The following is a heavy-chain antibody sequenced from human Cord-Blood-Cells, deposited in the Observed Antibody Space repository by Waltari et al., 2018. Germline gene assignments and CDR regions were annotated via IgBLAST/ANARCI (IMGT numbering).Heavy chain of an antibody. J-gene: IGHJ3*02. CDR1: GYTFTGYY. CDR2: INANSGGT. V-gene: IGHV1-2*02. Sequence: QVQLVQSWAEVRTPGASVKVSCKASGYTFTGYYIHWVRQAPGQGREWMGGINANSGGTNYELKSQGGATMTRYTAIRTAYMALSRRRADDTAVYYCSRDWNREFWSGYYAVDIWGQGTMVTVCS. D-gene: IGHD3-3*01. CDR3: SRDWNREFWSGYYAVDI.